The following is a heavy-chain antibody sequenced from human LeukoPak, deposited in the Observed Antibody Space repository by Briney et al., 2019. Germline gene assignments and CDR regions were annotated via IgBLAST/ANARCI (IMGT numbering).Heavy chain of an antibody. V-gene: IGHV4-59*08. D-gene: IGHD4-23*01. CDR2: IYNSGST. Sequence: PSETLSLTCTVSGGSISSINSNYCSWIRQPPGKGLEWIGYIYNSGSTNYNPSLKSRVTISVDTFKNQFSLKLSSVTAADTAVYYCARQAGGNSGPFDYWGQGTVVTVSS. CDR1: GGSISSINSNY. CDR3: ARQAGGNSGPFDY. J-gene: IGHJ4*02.